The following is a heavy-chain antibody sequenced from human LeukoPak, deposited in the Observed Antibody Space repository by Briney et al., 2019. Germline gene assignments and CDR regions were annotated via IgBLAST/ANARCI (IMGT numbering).Heavy chain of an antibody. V-gene: IGHV3-30-3*01. Sequence: GGSLRLSCAASGFTFSSYAMHWVRQAPGKGLEWVAVISCDGSNKYYADSVKGRFTISRDNSKNTLYLQMNSLRAEDTAVYYCARGRNFFDYWGQGTLVTVSS. J-gene: IGHJ4*02. CDR3: ARGRNFFDY. CDR2: ISCDGSNK. CDR1: GFTFSSYA.